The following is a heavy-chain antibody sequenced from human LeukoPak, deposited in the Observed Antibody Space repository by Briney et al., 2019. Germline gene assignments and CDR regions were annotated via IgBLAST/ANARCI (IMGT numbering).Heavy chain of an antibody. V-gene: IGHV3-49*04. D-gene: IGHD2-21*02. CDR2: IRDKVHGGTP. J-gene: IGHJ4*02. CDR1: GFTFGDYS. Sequence: PGRSLRLSCAASGFTFGDYSMNWVRQAPGKGLEWVGFIRDKVHGGTPEYAASVKGRFTISRDDSKSIAYLQMNGRKTEDTAVYYCTPLQVTWGQGTLVTVSS. CDR3: TPLQVT.